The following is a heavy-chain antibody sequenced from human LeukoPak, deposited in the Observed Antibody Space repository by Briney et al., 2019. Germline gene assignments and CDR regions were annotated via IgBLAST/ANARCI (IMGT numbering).Heavy chain of an antibody. CDR3: ARDSGTLRYFDWLPSSFDY. CDR2: ISAYNGNT. J-gene: IGHJ4*02. D-gene: IGHD3-9*01. V-gene: IGHV1-18*01. Sequence: ASVKVSCKASGYTFTSYGISWVRQAPGQGLEWMGWISAYNGNTNYAQKLQGRVTMTTDTSTSTAYMELRSLRSDDTAVYYCARDSGTLRYFDWLPSSFDYWGQGTLVPVSS. CDR1: GYTFTSYG.